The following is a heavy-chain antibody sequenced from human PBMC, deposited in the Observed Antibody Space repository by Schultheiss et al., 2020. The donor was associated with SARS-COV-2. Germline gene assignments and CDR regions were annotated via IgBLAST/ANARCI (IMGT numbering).Heavy chain of an antibody. CDR1: GFSLNTRGMC. J-gene: IGHJ6*02. Sequence: SGPTLVKPTQTLTLTCTFSGFSLNTRGMCVSWIRQPPGKALEWLALIGCDEDKYYSTSLKTRLTISKDTSKNQVVLTMTNMDPVDTATYYFAHSLTWRTGDTYYYYGMDVWGQGTTVTVSS. CDR2: IGCDEDK. V-gene: IGHV2-70*12. CDR3: AHSLTWRTGDTYYYYGMDV. D-gene: IGHD7-27*01.